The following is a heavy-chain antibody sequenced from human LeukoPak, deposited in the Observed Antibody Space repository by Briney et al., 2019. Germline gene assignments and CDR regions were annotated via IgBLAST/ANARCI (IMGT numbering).Heavy chain of an antibody. CDR1: GYSFTSYW. D-gene: IGHD6-13*01. CDR3: ARLGSVAAAGYYMDV. Sequence: GESLKISCKGSGYSFTSYWIGWVRQMPGKGLEWMGIIYPGDSDTRYSPSFQGQVTISADKSISTAYLQWSSLKASGTAMYYCARLGSVAAAGYYMDVWGKGTTVTVSS. CDR2: IYPGDSDT. V-gene: IGHV5-51*01. J-gene: IGHJ6*03.